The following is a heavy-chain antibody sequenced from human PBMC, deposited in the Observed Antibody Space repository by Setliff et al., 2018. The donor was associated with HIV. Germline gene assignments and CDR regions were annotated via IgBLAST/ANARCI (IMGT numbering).Heavy chain of an antibody. J-gene: IGHJ4*02. CDR2: INPNSGGT. CDR3: ATTVLTTTSMIIDY. D-gene: IGHD3-16*01. Sequence: ASVKVSCKASGDAFTDYYIHWVRQAPGQGLEWMGWINPNSGGTNYAQKFQGRVTMTRDTSISTAFMDLSRLRSDDTAVYYCATTVLTTTSMIIDYWGQGTLVTVSS. V-gene: IGHV1-2*02. CDR1: GDAFTDYY.